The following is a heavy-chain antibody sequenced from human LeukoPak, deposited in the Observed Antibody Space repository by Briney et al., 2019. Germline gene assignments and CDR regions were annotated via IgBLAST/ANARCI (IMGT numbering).Heavy chain of an antibody. CDR3: ARDLAAMATFDY. J-gene: IGHJ4*02. V-gene: IGHV4-4*02. Sequence: SETLSLTCAVSGVSISSNLWWTWVRQPPGKGLEWIGSIYYSGSTYYNPSLKSRVTISVDTSKNQFSPKLSSVTAADTAVYYCARDLAAMATFDYWGQGTLVTVSS. CDR1: GVSISSNLW. CDR2: IYYSGST. D-gene: IGHD5-18*01.